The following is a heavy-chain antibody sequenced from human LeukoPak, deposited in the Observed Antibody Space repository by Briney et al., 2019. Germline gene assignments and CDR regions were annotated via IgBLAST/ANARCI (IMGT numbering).Heavy chain of an antibody. Sequence: PGGSLRLSCAASGFTVSSNYMSWVRQAPGKGLEGVSVIYSGGSTYYADSVKGRFTISRDNSKNTLYHQMNSLRAEDTAVYYCARGSSSWYGGYDYWGQGTLVTVSS. J-gene: IGHJ4*02. D-gene: IGHD6-13*01. CDR3: ARGSSSWYGGYDY. CDR1: GFTVSSNY. V-gene: IGHV3-53*01. CDR2: IYSGGST.